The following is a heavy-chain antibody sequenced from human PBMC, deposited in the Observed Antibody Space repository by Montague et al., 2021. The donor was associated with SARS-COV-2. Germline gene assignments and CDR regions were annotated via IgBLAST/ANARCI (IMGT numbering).Heavy chain of an antibody. V-gene: IGHV3-23*01. D-gene: IGHD3-10*01. Sequence: LRLSWAASGFPFSRHAMTWVRQVPGKGLEWISAISISGDRTYYADSVKGRFTISRDNSKNTLFLQMNSLRGEDTAIYYCANEIRPNDYWGRGTLVTVSS. CDR3: ANEIRPNDY. J-gene: IGHJ4*02. CDR1: GFPFSRHA. CDR2: ISISGDRT.